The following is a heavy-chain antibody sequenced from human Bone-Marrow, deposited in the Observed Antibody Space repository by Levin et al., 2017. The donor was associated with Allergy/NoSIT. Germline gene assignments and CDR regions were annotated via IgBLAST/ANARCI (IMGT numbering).Heavy chain of an antibody. CDR3: ARDLSGTYFTFES. Sequence: SQTLSLTCTVSGVSSSRNYWSWIRQPPGKGLEWIGYIYDSGNTNYNPSLKNRVTISIDTSKHQVSLRLDSVTAADTAVYYCARDLSGTYFTFESWGQGILVTVSS. CDR2: IYDSGNT. CDR1: GVSSSRNY. D-gene: IGHD3-10*01. V-gene: IGHV4-59*01. J-gene: IGHJ4*02.